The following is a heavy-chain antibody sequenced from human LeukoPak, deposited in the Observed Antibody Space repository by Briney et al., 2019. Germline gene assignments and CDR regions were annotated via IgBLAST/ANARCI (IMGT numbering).Heavy chain of an antibody. Sequence: RRASVKVSCKASEGTFSSYAISWVRQAPGQGLEWMGGIIPIFGTANYAQKFQGRVTITADESTSTAYMELSSLRSEDTAVYYCATTVVKAKPYYFDYWGQGTLVTVSS. CDR3: ATTVVKAKPYYFDY. CDR2: IIPIFGTA. J-gene: IGHJ4*02. CDR1: EGTFSSYA. V-gene: IGHV1-69*13.